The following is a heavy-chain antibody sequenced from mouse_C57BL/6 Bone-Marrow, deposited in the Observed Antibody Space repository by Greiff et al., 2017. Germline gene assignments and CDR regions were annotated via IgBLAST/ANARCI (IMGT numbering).Heavy chain of an antibody. CDR1: GFTFSDYG. CDR3: ARGPCAY. Sequence: EVQGVESGGGLVKPGGSLKLSCAASGFTFSDYGMHWVRQAPEKGLEWVAYISSGSGTIYYADTVKGRVTISRDKAKKTLFLQMTSLRSEDTAMYYCARGPCAYWGQGTLVTVSA. V-gene: IGHV5-17*01. J-gene: IGHJ3*01. CDR2: ISSGSGTI.